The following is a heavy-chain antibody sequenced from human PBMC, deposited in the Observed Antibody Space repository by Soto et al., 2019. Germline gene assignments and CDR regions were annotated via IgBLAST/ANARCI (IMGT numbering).Heavy chain of an antibody. CDR2: ISAYNGNT. D-gene: IGHD3-10*01. V-gene: IGHV1-18*01. CDR1: GYTFTSYG. CDR3: ASHSRVRGTYYYMDV. Sequence: ASVKVSCKASGYTFTSYGISWVRQAPGQGLEWMGWISAYNGNTNYAQKLQGRVTMTTDTSTSTAYMELRSLRSDDTAVYYCASHSRVRGTYYYMDVWGKGTTVTVSS. J-gene: IGHJ6*03.